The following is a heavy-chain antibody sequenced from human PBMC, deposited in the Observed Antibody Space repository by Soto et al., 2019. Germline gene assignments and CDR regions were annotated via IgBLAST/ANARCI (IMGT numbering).Heavy chain of an antibody. J-gene: IGHJ6*02. D-gene: IGHD3-3*01. CDR2: IRNKTFGGTA. CDR3: TPDFWSGIYSPDGMDV. CDR1: GFTFGHYA. V-gene: IGHV3-49*03. Sequence: EVQMVESGGGLVQPVRSLRLSCTGSGFTFGHYAMTWFRRSPGKGQEWLAFIRNKTFGGTAEYAASVKGRFTISRDESKSIAYLQMNNLKAEDTAGYYCTPDFWSGIYSPDGMDVWGQGTTVTVSS.